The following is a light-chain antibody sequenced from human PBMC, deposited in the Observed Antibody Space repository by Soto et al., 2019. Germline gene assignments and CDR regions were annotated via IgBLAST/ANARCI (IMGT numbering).Light chain of an antibody. J-gene: IGKJ2*01. V-gene: IGKV1-5*03. CDR1: QSISSW. CDR3: QQYNSYPYT. Sequence: DIQMTQSPSTLSASVGDRVTITCRASQSISSWLAWYQQKPGKAPKLLIYKASSLESGVPSRFSGSGSGTESTLIICSLQPDDFATYYCQQYNSYPYTFGQGTKLEIK. CDR2: KAS.